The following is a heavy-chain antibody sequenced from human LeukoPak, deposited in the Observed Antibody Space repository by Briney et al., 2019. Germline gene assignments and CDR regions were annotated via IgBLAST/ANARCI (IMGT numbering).Heavy chain of an antibody. CDR1: GGSISSHY. Sequence: PSETLSLTCTVFGGSISSHYWSWFRQTPGERPEWIAFIYYSGTTNYNPSLKGRVTISIDSSKNQFSLKLSSVTAADTAIYYCARGTGFYDSSGHYYWGYFDSWGQGTLVPVSS. J-gene: IGHJ4*02. V-gene: IGHV4-59*11. D-gene: IGHD3-22*01. CDR2: IYYSGTT. CDR3: ARGTGFYDSSGHYYWGYFDS.